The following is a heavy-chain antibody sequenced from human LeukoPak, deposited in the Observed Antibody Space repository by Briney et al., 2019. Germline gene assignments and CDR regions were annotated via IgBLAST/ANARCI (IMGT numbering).Heavy chain of an antibody. CDR2: IKQDGSEK. CDR3: VRDRSSGWYLTPGFDP. Sequence: PGGSLRLSCAASGFTFSNYWMSWVRQAPGKGLEWVASIKQDGSEKYYVDSVKGRFTISRDNAKNSLYLQINSLRAEDTAVYYCVRDRSSGWYLTPGFDPWGQGTLVTVSS. CDR1: GFTFSNYW. D-gene: IGHD6-19*01. V-gene: IGHV3-7*04. J-gene: IGHJ5*02.